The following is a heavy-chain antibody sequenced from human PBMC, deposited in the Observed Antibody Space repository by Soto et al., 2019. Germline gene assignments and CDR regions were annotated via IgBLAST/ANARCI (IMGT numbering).Heavy chain of an antibody. CDR3: ARGEYYYDSSGPWYYYYGMDV. CDR1: GYTFTGYY. D-gene: IGHD3-22*01. CDR2: INPNSGGT. J-gene: IGHJ6*02. V-gene: IGHV1-2*02. Sequence: AASVKVSCKASGYTFTGYYMHWVRQAPGQGLEWMGWINPNSGGTNYAQKFQGRVTMTRDTSISTAYMEVSRLRSDDTAVYYCARGEYYYDSSGPWYYYYGMDVWGQGTTVTVSS.